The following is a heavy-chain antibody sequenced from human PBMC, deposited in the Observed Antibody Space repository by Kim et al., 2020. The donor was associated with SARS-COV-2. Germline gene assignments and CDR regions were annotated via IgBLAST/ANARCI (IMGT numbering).Heavy chain of an antibody. Sequence: ASVKVSCKGSGYTFTGHYMHWVRQAPGQGLEWMGRINTHSGDTDYAPKFQGRVTMTRDTSISTAYMEMSSLTSDDTFVYYCARDSGFGFEPWGQGTLVTVSS. CDR2: INTHSGDT. CDR1: GYTFTGHY. D-gene: IGHD3-10*01. CDR3: ARDSGFGFEP. V-gene: IGHV1-2*05. J-gene: IGHJ5*02.